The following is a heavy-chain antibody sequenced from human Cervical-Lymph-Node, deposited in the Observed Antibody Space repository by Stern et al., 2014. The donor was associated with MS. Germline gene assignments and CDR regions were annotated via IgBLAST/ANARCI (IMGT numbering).Heavy chain of an antibody. CDR1: GFSLSNYG. Sequence: VQLLESGGGVVQPGGSLRLSCVASGFSLSNYGMHWVRQAPGKGLEWVAVISYNGNERYCADSVMGRFTVSRDNSKNTLYLYMNSLRTDDTAVYYCARDKSGSWSFDYWGQGTRVAVSS. J-gene: IGHJ4*02. CDR3: ARDKSGSWSFDY. CDR2: ISYNGNER. V-gene: IGHV3-30*03. D-gene: IGHD1-26*01.